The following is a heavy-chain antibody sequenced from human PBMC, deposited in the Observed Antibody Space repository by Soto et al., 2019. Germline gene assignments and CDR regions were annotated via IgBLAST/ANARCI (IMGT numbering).Heavy chain of an antibody. J-gene: IGHJ4*02. D-gene: IGHD6-19*01. V-gene: IGHV4-34*01. Sequence: SETLSLTCGFYNVSFSDYFWNCIRQPPGKWLEWIGEIKESGFATYNPSLKRRVTMSVDTANNQFSLKVTSVTAADTAVYYCARGKSSGPLYYFETWGQGTLVTVSS. CDR3: ARGKSSGPLYYFET. CDR1: NVSFSDYF. CDR2: IKESGFA.